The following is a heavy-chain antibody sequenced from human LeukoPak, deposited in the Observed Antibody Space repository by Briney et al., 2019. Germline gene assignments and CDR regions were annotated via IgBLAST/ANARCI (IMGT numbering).Heavy chain of an antibody. CDR1: GFTFSSYA. Sequence: PGGSLRLSCAASGFTFSSYAMSWVRRAPGKGLEWVSAISGSGGSTYYADSVKGRFTISRDNSKNTLYLQMNSLRPEDTAVYYCAKSRGVATIPEDYWGQGTLVTVSS. V-gene: IGHV3-23*01. D-gene: IGHD5-12*01. CDR3: AKSRGVATIPEDY. J-gene: IGHJ4*02. CDR2: ISGSGGST.